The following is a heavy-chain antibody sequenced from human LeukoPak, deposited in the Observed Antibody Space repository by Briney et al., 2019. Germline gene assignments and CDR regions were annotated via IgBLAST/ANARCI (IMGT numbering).Heavy chain of an antibody. J-gene: IGHJ5*02. V-gene: IGHV4-34*01. CDR1: GGSFSGYY. CDR2: INHSGST. D-gene: IGHD3-10*01. Sequence: SETLSLTCAVYGGSFSGYYWSWIRQPPGKGLEWIGEINHSGSTNYNPSLKSRVTISVDKSKNQFSLKLSSVTAADTAVYYCARDKRLLVRWGFDPWGQGTLVTVSS. CDR3: ARDKRLLVRWGFDP.